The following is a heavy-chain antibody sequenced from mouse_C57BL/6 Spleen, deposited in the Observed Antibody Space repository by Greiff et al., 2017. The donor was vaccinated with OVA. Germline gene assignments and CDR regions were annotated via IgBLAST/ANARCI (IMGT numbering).Heavy chain of an antibody. Sequence: QVQLQQPGAELVRPGTSVKLSCKASGYTFTSYWMHWVKQRPGQGLEWIGVIDPSDSYTNYNQKFKGKATLTVDTSSSTAYMQLSSLTSEDSAVYYCARSGMITRADLWYIDVWGTGTTVTVSS. CDR1: GYTFTSYW. V-gene: IGHV1-59*01. J-gene: IGHJ1*03. D-gene: IGHD2-4*01. CDR2: IDPSDSYT. CDR3: ARSGMITRADLWYIDV.